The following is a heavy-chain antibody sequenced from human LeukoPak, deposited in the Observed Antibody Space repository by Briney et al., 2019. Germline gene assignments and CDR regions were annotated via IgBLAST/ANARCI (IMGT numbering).Heavy chain of an antibody. CDR3: ARIDPLGYFDQ. V-gene: IGHV4-59*13. D-gene: IGHD3-10*01. CDR1: GAFSIRFY. CDR2: IFFSGHS. Sequence: SETLSLTCTVPGAFSIRFYWSWVRQSPGKGLEWIGNIFFSGHSNYNPSLTGRVTISPDTSKSQFSLKMTSVTAADTALYYCARIDPLGYFDQWGQGTLVTVSS. J-gene: IGHJ4*02.